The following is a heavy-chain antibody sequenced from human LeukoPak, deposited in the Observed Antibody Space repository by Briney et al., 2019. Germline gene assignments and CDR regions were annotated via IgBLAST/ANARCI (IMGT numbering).Heavy chain of an antibody. J-gene: IGHJ4*02. CDR1: GFTFSSYA. CDR2: ISYDGSNK. CDR3: ARDLEVAYHGSGSGY. V-gene: IGHV3-30-3*01. Sequence: GGSLRLSCAASGFTFSSYAMHWVRQAPGKGLEWVAVISYDGSNKYYADSVKGRFTISRDNSKNTLYLQMNSLRAEDTAVYYCARDLEVAYHGSGSGYWGQGTLVTVSS. D-gene: IGHD3-10*01.